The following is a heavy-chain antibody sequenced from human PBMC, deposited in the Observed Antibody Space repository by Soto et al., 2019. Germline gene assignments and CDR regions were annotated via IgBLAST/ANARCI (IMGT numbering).Heavy chain of an antibody. CDR3: ARGPYYYDSSGHYSPFDY. J-gene: IGHJ4*02. CDR1: GFTFSDYY. CDR2: INWNGGST. Sequence: GGSLRLSCAASGFTFSDYYMSWIRQAPGKGLEWVSGINWNGGSTGYADSVKGRFTISRDNAKNSLYLQMNSLRAEDTALYYCARGPYYYDSSGHYSPFDYWGQGTLVTVSS. V-gene: IGHV3-20*04. D-gene: IGHD3-22*01.